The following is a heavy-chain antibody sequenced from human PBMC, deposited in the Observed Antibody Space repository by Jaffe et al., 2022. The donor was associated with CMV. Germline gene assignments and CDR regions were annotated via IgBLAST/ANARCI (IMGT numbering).Heavy chain of an antibody. Sequence: QVQLVQSGAEVKKPGASVKVSCKASGYTFTSYYMHWVRQAPGQGLEWMGIINPSGGSTSYAQKFQGRVTMTRDTSTSTVYMELSSLRSEDTAVYYCAGSEGRWLQPGSLDYWGQGTLVTVSS. J-gene: IGHJ4*02. D-gene: IGHD5-12*01. CDR3: AGSEGRWLQPGSLDY. CDR1: GYTFTSYY. CDR2: INPSGGST. V-gene: IGHV1-46*01.